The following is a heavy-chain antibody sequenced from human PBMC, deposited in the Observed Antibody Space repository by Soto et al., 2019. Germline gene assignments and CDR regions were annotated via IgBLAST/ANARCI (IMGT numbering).Heavy chain of an antibody. J-gene: IGHJ6*02. CDR1: GYTFLNYD. D-gene: IGHD5-12*01. CDR2: ISISKGKT. V-gene: IGHV1-18*01. Sequence: QVQLVQSGAEVKRPGASVKVSCKASGYTFLNYDVAWVRRAPGQGLEWLGWISISKGKTYYEQRLQGRVTMTTDTATTTAYMEVTSLRSDDTAVYFCGRKGYIGNFGLDVWGQGTTVNVSS. CDR3: GRKGYIGNFGLDV.